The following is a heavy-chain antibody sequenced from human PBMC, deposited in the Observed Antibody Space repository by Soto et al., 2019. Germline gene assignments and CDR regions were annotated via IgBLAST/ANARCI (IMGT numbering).Heavy chain of an antibody. V-gene: IGHV4-34*01. CDR3: ASRRYYYGSGSYRKARSFDY. CDR2: INHSGST. Sequence: SETLSLTCAVYGGSFSGYYWSWIRQPPGKGLEWIGEINHSGSTNYNPSLKSRVTISVDTSKNQFSLKLSSVTAADTAVYYCASRRYYYGSGSYRKARSFDYWGQGTLVTVSS. D-gene: IGHD3-10*01. J-gene: IGHJ4*02. CDR1: GGSFSGYY.